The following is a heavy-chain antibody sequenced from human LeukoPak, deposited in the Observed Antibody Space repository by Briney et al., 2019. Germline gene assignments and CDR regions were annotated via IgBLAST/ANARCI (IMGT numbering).Heavy chain of an antibody. J-gene: IGHJ4*02. CDR1: GYTFTGYY. D-gene: IGHD3-10*01. Sequence: ASVKVSCKASGYTFTGYYMHWLRQAPGQGPEWMGWINPNSGYTYFAQKFQDRVSMTRDTPINTAYMELSRLTSDDSAVYFCAREDGDDIFDYWGPGTLVTVSS. CDR3: AREDGDDIFDY. CDR2: INPNSGYT. V-gene: IGHV1-2*02.